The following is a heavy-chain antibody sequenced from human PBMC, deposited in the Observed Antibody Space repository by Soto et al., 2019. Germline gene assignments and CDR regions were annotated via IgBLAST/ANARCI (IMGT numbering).Heavy chain of an antibody. CDR1: GFTFTTFW. Sequence: EVQLVESGGGLAPPGGSLRLSCVASGFTFTTFWMSWVRQAPGKGLDWVANIRQDGGAQYYVDSVKGRFTISRDNAKNSVYLKMDSLRAEDTAVYYCVRGGHGSGSYLGSYWGQGILVTVSS. D-gene: IGHD3-10*01. CDR3: VRGGHGSGSYLGSY. CDR2: IRQDGGAQ. J-gene: IGHJ4*02. V-gene: IGHV3-7*03.